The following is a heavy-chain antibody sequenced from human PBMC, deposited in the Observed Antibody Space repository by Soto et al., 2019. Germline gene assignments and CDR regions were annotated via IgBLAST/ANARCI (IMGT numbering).Heavy chain of an antibody. D-gene: IGHD2-15*01. Sequence: VASVKVSCKASGYTFTSYGISWVRQAPGQGLEWMGWISAYNGNTNYAQKLQGRVTMTTDTSTSTAYMELRSLRSDDTAVYYCARDDISSPPYRPDPWGQGTLVTVSS. V-gene: IGHV1-18*01. J-gene: IGHJ5*02. CDR3: ARDDISSPPYRPDP. CDR1: GYTFTSYG. CDR2: ISAYNGNT.